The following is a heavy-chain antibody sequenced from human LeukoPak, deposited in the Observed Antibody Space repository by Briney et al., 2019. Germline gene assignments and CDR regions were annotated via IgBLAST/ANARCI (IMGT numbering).Heavy chain of an antibody. CDR1: GHTFTTYY. CDR3: AKETPNTGWFDP. CDR2: INPSGDGT. D-gene: IGHD1-14*01. V-gene: IGHV1-46*01. J-gene: IGHJ5*02. Sequence: ASVTVSCKASGHTFTTYYVHLVRQAPGQGLEWMGVINPSGDGTNYPQRFQGRVTLTRDTSTSTVYMELTSLRSEDTAMYYCAKETPNTGWFDPWGQGTLVTVPS.